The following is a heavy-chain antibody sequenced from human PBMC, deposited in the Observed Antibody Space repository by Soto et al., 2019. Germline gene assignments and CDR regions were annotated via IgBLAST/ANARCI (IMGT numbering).Heavy chain of an antibody. J-gene: IGHJ5*02. Sequence: GGSLRLSCAASGFNVSSKYMSWVRQAPGKGLEWVSVIYSAGTTYYADSVRGRFTLSRDDSKNTMYLQMNTLRGEDTAVYFCARGGWDTWFDPWGQGTLVTVSS. CDR1: GFNVSSKY. CDR3: ARGGWDTWFDP. D-gene: IGHD5-18*01. CDR2: IYSAGTT. V-gene: IGHV3-66*01.